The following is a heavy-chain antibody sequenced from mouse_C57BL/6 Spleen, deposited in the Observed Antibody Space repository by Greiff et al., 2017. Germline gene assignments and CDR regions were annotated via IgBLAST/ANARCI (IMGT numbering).Heavy chain of an antibody. Sequence: VKLVESGPGLVAPSQSLSITCTVSGFSLTSYAISWVRQPPGKGLEWLGVIWTGGGTNYNSALKSSLSISKDNSKSQVLLKLNSLQTDDTARYYCARGGTGTGHAMDYWGQGTSVTVSS. CDR3: ARGGTGTGHAMDY. D-gene: IGHD4-1*01. J-gene: IGHJ4*01. CDR1: GFSLTSYA. CDR2: IWTGGGT. V-gene: IGHV2-9-1*01.